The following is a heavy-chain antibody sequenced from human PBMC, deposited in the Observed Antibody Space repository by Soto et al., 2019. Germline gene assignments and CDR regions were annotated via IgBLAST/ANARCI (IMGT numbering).Heavy chain of an antibody. D-gene: IGHD2-2*03. CDR2: IYASGST. J-gene: IGHJ6*02. CDR1: GGSISSYY. CDR3: ARDTSGYCSSTSCLPGMDV. V-gene: IGHV4-4*07. Sequence: SETLSLTCTVSGGSISSYYWSWIRQPAGKGLEWIGRIYASGSTNYNPSLKSRVTMSVDTSKNQFSLKLSSVTAADTAVYYCARDTSGYCSSTSCLPGMDVWGQGTTVTVSS.